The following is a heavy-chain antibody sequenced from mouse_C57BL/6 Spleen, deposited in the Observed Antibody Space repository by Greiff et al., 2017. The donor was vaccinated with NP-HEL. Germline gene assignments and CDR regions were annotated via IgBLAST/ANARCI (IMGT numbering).Heavy chain of an antibody. V-gene: IGHV1-55*01. D-gene: IGHD1-1*01. J-gene: IGHJ4*01. CDR1: GYTFTSYW. CDR3: ARYYYGSSCAMDY. Sequence: QVQLQQPGAELVKPGASVKMSCKASGYTFTSYWITWVKQRPGQGLEWIGDIYPGSGSTNYNEKFKSKATLTVDTSSSTAYMQLSSRTSEDSAVDYCARYYYGSSCAMDYWGQGTSVTVSS. CDR2: IYPGSGST.